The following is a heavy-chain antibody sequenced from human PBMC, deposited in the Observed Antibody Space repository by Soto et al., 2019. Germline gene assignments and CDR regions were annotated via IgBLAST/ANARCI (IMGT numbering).Heavy chain of an antibody. V-gene: IGHV1-24*01. D-gene: IGHD3-22*01. J-gene: IGHJ4*02. CDR2: FDPEDGET. CDR1: GYTLTELS. Sequence: GASVKVACKVSGYTLTELSMHWVRQAPGKGLEWMGGFDPEDGETIYAQKFQGRVTMTEDTSTDTAYMELSSLRSEDTAVYYCATAGYYDSSGYYYGPFDYWGQGTLVTVS. CDR3: ATAGYYDSSGYYYGPFDY.